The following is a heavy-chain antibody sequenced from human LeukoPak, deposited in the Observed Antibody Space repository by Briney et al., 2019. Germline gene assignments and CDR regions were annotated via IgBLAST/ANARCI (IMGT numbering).Heavy chain of an antibody. V-gene: IGHV1-69*13. CDR1: GGTFSSYA. CDR2: IIPIFGTA. D-gene: IGHD5-24*01. CDR3: ASPYRDGYNYFDY. Sequence: GASVKVSCKASGGTFSSYAISWVRQAPGQGLEWIGGIIPIFGTANYAQKFQGRVTITADESTSTAYMELSSLRSEDTAVYYCASPYRDGYNYFDYWGQGTLVTVSS. J-gene: IGHJ4*02.